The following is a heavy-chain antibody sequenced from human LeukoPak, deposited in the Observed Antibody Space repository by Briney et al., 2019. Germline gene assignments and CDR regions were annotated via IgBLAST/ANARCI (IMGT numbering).Heavy chain of an antibody. CDR2: VSDDGSTT. Sequence: GGSLRLSCAASGFTFSSFWMHWVRQAPGKGLVWASRVSDDGSTTTYADSVKGRFTISRDNAKNTLYLQLNSLRPDDTAVYYCVRHNAARAFDIWGQGTMVIVSS. CDR1: GFTFSSFW. V-gene: IGHV3-74*03. J-gene: IGHJ3*02. CDR3: VRHNAARAFDI. D-gene: IGHD1-1*01.